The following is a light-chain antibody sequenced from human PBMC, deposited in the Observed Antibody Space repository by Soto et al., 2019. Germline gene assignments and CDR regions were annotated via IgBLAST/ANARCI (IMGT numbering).Light chain of an antibody. CDR3: QQFNGPYMYT. CDR1: QSVLDTSFNRNN. J-gene: IGKJ2*01. Sequence: DVVMTQSPDSLAVSLGERATINCKSSQSVLDTSFNRNNLAWYQQKAGQPPKLLIHWASIRESGVPDRFSGSGSGTDFTLTISSLQAEDVAVYYCQQFNGPYMYTCGHGTKLEIK. V-gene: IGKV4-1*01. CDR2: WAS.